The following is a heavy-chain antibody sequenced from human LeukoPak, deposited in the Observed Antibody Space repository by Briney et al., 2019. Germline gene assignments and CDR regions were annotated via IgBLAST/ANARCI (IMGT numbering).Heavy chain of an antibody. V-gene: IGHV3-23*01. CDR1: GFTFSSHA. CDR2: ISDSGGST. CDR3: AKNGYYYDSSGPYYFDY. D-gene: IGHD3-22*01. J-gene: IGHJ4*02. Sequence: GGSLRLSCAASGFTFSSHAMSWVRQAPGKGLERVSAISDSGGSTYYADSVKGRFTISRDNSKNTLYLQMNSLRAEDTAVYYCAKNGYYYDSSGPYYFDYWGQGTLVTVSS.